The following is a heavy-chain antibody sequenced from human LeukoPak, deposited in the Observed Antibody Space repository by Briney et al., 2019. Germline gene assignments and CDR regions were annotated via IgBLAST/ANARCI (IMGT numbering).Heavy chain of an antibody. CDR1: GGSISSGGYY. D-gene: IGHD2-2*01. CDR3: ARIPCSSTNCYFDY. Sequence: SVTLSLTCTVSGGSISSGGYYWSWIRQHPGKGLEWIGYIYYSGSTYYNPSLKSRVTISVDTSKNQFSLKLSSVTAADTAVYYCARIPCSSTNCYFDYWGQGTLVTVSS. CDR2: IYYSGST. J-gene: IGHJ4*02. V-gene: IGHV4-31*03.